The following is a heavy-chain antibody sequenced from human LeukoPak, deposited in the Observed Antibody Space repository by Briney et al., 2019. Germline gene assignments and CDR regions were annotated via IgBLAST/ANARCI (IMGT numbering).Heavy chain of an antibody. CDR3: ARDPIVGSTPNWFDP. Sequence: GGSLRLSCAASGFTFRDYNMGWFRQAPGKGLEWVGFIRSQTYGGTTQYAPSVKGRFSISTDDSKSIAYLQMDSLKSEDTAVYYCARDPIVGSTPNWFDPWGQGTQVTVSS. V-gene: IGHV3-49*03. J-gene: IGHJ5*02. D-gene: IGHD1-26*01. CDR1: GFTFRDYN. CDR2: IRSQTYGGTT.